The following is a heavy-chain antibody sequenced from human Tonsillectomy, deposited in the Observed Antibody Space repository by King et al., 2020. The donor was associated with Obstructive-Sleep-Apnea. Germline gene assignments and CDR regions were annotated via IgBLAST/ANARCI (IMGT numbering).Heavy chain of an antibody. CDR3: AQSYSGCWYQNSFDY. CDR1: GSSLSTSGVG. CDR2: IYWNDDK. V-gene: IGHV2-5*01. J-gene: IGHJ4*02. Sequence: LTLKESGPTVVKPTQTLTLTCTLSGSSLSTSGVGVGWIRPPPGKALEWLALIYWNDDKVYSSSLKSRLTISKDTSKNQVVLTMTNVDPVDSATYYCAQSYSGCWYQNSFDYWGQGTLVTVSS. D-gene: IGHD6-19*01.